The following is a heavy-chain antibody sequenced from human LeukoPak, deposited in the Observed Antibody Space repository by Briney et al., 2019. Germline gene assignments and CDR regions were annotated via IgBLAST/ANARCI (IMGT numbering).Heavy chain of an antibody. CDR1: GYSISSGYY. J-gene: IGHJ5*01. D-gene: IGHD6-19*01. CDR2: IYRNGGT. Sequence: SETLSLTCTVSGYSISSGYYWGWIRQPPGKGLEWIGNIYRNGGTVYNPSLKSRLTISVDTSKNQFSLKMNSVTAADTAVYYCARRHNSGWFVYWGQGILVTVSS. CDR3: ARRHNSGWFVY. V-gene: IGHV4-38-2*02.